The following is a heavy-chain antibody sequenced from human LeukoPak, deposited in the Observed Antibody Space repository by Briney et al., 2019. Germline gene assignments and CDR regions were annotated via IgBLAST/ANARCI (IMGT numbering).Heavy chain of an antibody. D-gene: IGHD3-10*01. CDR1: GYTFTSYG. J-gene: IGHJ4*02. V-gene: IGHV1-18*01. CDR3: ARSGLWFGELSQGY. Sequence: ASVKLSCKASGYTFTSYGISWVRQAPGQGLEGMGWISAYNGNTNYAQKLQGRVTMPTDTSTSTAYMELRSLRSDDTAVYYCARSGLWFGELSQGYWGQGTLVAVSS. CDR2: ISAYNGNT.